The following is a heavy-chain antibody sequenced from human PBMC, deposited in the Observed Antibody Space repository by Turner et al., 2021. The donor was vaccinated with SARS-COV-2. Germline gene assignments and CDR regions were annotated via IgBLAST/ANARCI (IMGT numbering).Heavy chain of an antibody. CDR1: VSTFRSYG. Sequence: EVQLLESGGGLVQPGGSLRLSCAASVSTFRSYGMSWVPQAPGKGLEWVSIISVGGDTTFYGDSVKGRFTISRDNSRNTLFLQMNSLRAEDTAVYYCAKGSGGSSWYYFDSWGQGTLVTVSS. V-gene: IGHV3-23*01. CDR2: ISVGGDTT. CDR3: AKGSGGSSWYYFDS. D-gene: IGHD6-13*01. J-gene: IGHJ4*02.